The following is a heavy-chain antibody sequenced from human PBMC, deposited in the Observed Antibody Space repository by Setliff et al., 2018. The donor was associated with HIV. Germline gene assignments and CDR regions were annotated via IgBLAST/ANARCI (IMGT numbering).Heavy chain of an antibody. Sequence: SETLSLTCTVSGGSISSGTYYWSRIRQPPGKGLEWIGSIYYSGSTNYNPSLKSRVSISMDTSKNQFSLKLHSVTAADTAIYHCAKGGASSHWLGPWGQGTLVTVSS. CDR1: GGSISSGTYY. V-gene: IGHV4-61*01. D-gene: IGHD3-16*01. J-gene: IGHJ5*02. CDR2: IYYSGST. CDR3: AKGGASSHWLGP.